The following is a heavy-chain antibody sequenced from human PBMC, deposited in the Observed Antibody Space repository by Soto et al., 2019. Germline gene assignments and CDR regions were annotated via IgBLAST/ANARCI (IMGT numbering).Heavy chain of an antibody. CDR2: INDRGAI. CDR3: SRESHDILTGPPWVWYFDL. J-gene: IGHJ2*01. Sequence: QVQLQQWGAGPLRPLETLALTCGVSGGSFSGYYWAWIRQSPGKGLEWIGEINDRGAINYNPSLKSRGCISVDTSKNHYSLNLRSVTAADTAVYYCSRESHDILTGPPWVWYFDLWGRGTLVT. V-gene: IGHV4-34*01. D-gene: IGHD3-9*01. CDR1: GGSFSGYY.